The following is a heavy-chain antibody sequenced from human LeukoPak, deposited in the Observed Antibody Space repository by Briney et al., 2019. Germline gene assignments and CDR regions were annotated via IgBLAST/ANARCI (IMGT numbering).Heavy chain of an antibody. CDR1: GFIFNKYV. CDR3: AKSGPYCSSTSCNYFDY. V-gene: IGHV3-23*01. CDR2: ISGSGDDT. Sequence: GGSLRLSCAASGFIFNKYVVSWVRQAPGKGLEWVSSISGSGDDTYYADSVKGRFTISRDNSKNTLFLQMNSLRAEDAAVYYCAKSGPYCSSTSCNYFDYWGQGTLVTVSS. J-gene: IGHJ4*02. D-gene: IGHD2-2*01.